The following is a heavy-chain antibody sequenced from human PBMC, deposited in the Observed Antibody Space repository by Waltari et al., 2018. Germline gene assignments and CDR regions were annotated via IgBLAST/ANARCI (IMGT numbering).Heavy chain of an antibody. CDR3: ARETSITAAGTRGRFDH. D-gene: IGHD6-13*01. V-gene: IGHV4-38-2*02. CDR2: IYHTGNS. Sequence: QVQLQESGPGLVKSSETLSLTCAVSGYSISSGYYWGWSRQPTGKGLEYIGSIYHTGNSYYDPSLKSRVTMSVDTSKNQFSLKLTSVTAADTAIYYCARETSITAAGTRGRFDHWGQGTLVTVSS. CDR1: GYSISSGYY. J-gene: IGHJ4*02.